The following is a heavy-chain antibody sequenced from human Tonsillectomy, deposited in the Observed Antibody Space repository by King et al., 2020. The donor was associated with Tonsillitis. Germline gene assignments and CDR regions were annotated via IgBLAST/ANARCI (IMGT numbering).Heavy chain of an antibody. CDR1: GFTFSDYG. CDR3: AKDGGGY. D-gene: IGHD3-16*01. Sequence: VQLVESGGGVVQPGRSLRLSCASSGFTFSDYGMQWVRQAPGKGLEWVAVISHDERNKYYVDSVKGRFTISRDNSNNTLYLQMNSLRIEDTAVYYCAKDGGGYWGQGTLVSVSS. J-gene: IGHJ4*02. V-gene: IGHV3-30*18. CDR2: ISHDERNK.